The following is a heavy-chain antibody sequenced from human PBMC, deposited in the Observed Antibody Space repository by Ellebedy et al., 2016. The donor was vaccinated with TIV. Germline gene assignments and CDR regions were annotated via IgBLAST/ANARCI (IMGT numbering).Heavy chain of an antibody. V-gene: IGHV3-7*03. J-gene: IGHJ4*02. D-gene: IGHD2-8*02. CDR2: MKQDGSEK. CDR1: GFTFSNYA. CDR3: ARVALLLGYFDY. Sequence: GESLKISCAASGFTFSNYAMSWVRQAPGKGLEWVANMKQDGSEKYYVDSVKGRFTISRDNAKDSGYLQMNSLRVEDTAVYYCARVALLLGYFDYWGQGTLVTVSS.